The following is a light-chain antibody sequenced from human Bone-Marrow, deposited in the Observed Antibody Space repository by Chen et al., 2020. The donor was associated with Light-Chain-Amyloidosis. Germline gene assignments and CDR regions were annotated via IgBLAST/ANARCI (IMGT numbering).Light chain of an antibody. V-gene: IGLV3-21*02. CDR3: CSYAGISTHV. CDR2: DDS. J-gene: IGLJ1*01. CDR1: NIGSTS. Sequence: SYVLTQPSSVSVAPAQTATIACGGNNIGSTSVHWYQQTPGQAPLLVVYDDSDRPSGIPERLSGSKSGNTASLTISGLQAEDEADYYCCSYAGISTHVFGTGTKVTV.